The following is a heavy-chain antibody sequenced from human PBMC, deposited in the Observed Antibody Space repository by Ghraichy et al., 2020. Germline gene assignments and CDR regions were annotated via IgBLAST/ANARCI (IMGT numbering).Heavy chain of an antibody. J-gene: IGHJ4*02. CDR3: AKRGWLHDYFDY. Sequence: VGSLRLSCEASGFRFSDFAMAWVRQGPGKGLEWVSSIGGDGNTYYADSVKGRFTISRDNSKNTVYVQMIGLRADDTAVYFCAKRGWLHDYFDYWGQGTLVTVSS. V-gene: IGHV3-23*01. CDR2: IGGDGNT. D-gene: IGHD5-24*01. CDR1: GFRFSDFA.